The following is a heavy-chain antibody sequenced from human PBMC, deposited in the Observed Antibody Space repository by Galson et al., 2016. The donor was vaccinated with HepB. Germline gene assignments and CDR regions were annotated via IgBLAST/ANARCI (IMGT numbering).Heavy chain of an antibody. D-gene: IGHD5-24*01. CDR3: ARDVFEENYNFDC. V-gene: IGHV3-23*01. CDR2: ISGSGLKT. J-gene: IGHJ4*02. Sequence: SLRLSCAASGFTFDTHAMNWVRQAPGKGLEWVSAISGSGLKTDYADSVKGRFTIFRDNSKNTVSLQMSNLRIGDTAVYYCARDVFEENYNFDCWGQGTLVTVSS. CDR1: GFTFDTHA.